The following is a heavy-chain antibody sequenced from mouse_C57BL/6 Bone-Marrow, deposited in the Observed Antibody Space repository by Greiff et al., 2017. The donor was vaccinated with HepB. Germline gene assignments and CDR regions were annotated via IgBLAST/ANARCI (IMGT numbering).Heavy chain of an antibody. D-gene: IGHD1-1*01. Sequence: EVKLMESGGDLVKPGGSLKLSCAASGFTFSSYGMSWVRQTPDKRLEWVATISSGGSYTYYPDSVKGRFTISRDNATNTLYLQMSSLKSEDTAMYYCAIGTVEGRWYFDVWGTGTTVTVSS. V-gene: IGHV5-6*01. CDR2: ISSGGSYT. CDR1: GFTFSSYG. J-gene: IGHJ1*03. CDR3: AIGTVEGRWYFDV.